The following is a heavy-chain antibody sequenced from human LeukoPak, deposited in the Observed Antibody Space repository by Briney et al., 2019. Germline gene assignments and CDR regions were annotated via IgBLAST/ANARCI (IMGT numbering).Heavy chain of an antibody. CDR3: ARAYRDAFDI. V-gene: IGHV3-74*01. Sequence: GGSLRLSCAASGFTFSNYWMHWVRQAPGKGLVWVSRINSDGINTSYADSVKGRFTISRDNAKNTLNLQMNSLRAEDTAVYYCARAYRDAFDIWGQETMVTVSS. CDR2: INSDGINT. J-gene: IGHJ3*02. CDR1: GFTFSNYW.